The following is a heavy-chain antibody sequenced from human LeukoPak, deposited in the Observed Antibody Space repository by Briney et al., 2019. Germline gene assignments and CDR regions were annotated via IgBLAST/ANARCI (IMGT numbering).Heavy chain of an antibody. CDR3: AKSIGYGLVDI. J-gene: IGHJ3*02. CDR1: GDSISSGGYS. CDR2: IHYSGST. V-gene: IGHV4-30-4*07. D-gene: IGHD3-10*01. Sequence: PSQTLSLTCAVSGDSISSGGYSWSWIRQPPGKGLEWIGYIHYSGSTYYNPSLKSRLTISVDTSNNQFSLKLNSVTAADMAVYYCAKSIGYGLVDIWGQGTMVTVSS.